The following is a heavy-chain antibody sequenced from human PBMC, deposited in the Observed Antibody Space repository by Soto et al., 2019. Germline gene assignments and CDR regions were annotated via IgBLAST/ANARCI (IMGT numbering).Heavy chain of an antibody. Sequence: PSETLSLTCAVYGGSFSGYYWSWIRQPPGKGLEWIGEINHSGSTNYNPSLKSRVTISVDTSKNQFSLKLSSVTAADTAVYYCARGLGYSYGSYYYYYGMDVWGQGTTVTVSS. CDR2: INHSGST. D-gene: IGHD5-18*01. CDR1: GGSFSGYY. J-gene: IGHJ6*02. V-gene: IGHV4-34*01. CDR3: ARGLGYSYGSYYYYYGMDV.